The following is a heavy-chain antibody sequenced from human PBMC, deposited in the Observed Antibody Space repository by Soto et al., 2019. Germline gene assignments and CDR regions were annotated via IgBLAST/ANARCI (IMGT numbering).Heavy chain of an antibody. D-gene: IGHD3-22*01. CDR2: INPNSGGT. CDR3: ARTRGYDSSGYYYYPDPFDY. Sequence: QVPLVQSGAEVKKPGASVKVSCKASGYTFTGYYMHWVRQAPGQGLEWMGWINPNSGGTNYAQKFQGRVTMTRDTSISTAYMELSRLRSDDTAVYYCARTRGYDSSGYYYYPDPFDYWGQGTLVTVSS. V-gene: IGHV1-2*02. J-gene: IGHJ4*02. CDR1: GYTFTGYY.